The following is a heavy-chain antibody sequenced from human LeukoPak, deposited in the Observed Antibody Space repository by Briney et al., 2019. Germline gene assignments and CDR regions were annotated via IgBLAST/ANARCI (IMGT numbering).Heavy chain of an antibody. CDR3: ARARIAARPVMDV. CDR1: GFTFSSYA. Sequence: GGSLRLSCAASGFTFSSYAMHWVRQAPGKGLEWVAVISYDGSNKYYADSVKGRFTISRDNSKNTLYLQMNSLRAEDTAVYYCARARIAARPVMDVWGKGTTVTVSS. V-gene: IGHV3-30-3*01. CDR2: ISYDGSNK. J-gene: IGHJ6*04. D-gene: IGHD6-6*01.